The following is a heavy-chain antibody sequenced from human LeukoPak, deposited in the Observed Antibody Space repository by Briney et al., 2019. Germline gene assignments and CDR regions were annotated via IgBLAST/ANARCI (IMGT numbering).Heavy chain of an antibody. D-gene: IGHD3-9*01. Sequence: ASVKVSCKASGGTFSSYAISWVRQAPGQGLEWMGGIIPIFGTANYAQKFQGRVTMTRDTSTSTVYMELSSLRSEDTAVYYCTYDILTGTDYWGQGTLVTVSS. CDR1: GGTFSSYA. CDR2: IIPIFGTA. V-gene: IGHV1-69*05. J-gene: IGHJ4*02. CDR3: TYDILTGTDY.